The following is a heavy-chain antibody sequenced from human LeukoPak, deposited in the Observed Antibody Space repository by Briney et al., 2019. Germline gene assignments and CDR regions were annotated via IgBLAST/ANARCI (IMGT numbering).Heavy chain of an antibody. D-gene: IGHD2-15*01. CDR2: IYSGGNT. CDR3: ARHRSGGSQDDAFDI. V-gene: IGHV3-66*04. Sequence: GGSLRLSCAASGFTVSSNYMNWVRQAPGKGLEWVSVIYSGGNTYYADSVKGRFTISRDNSKNTLSLQMNSLRAEDTAVYYCARHRSGGSQDDAFDIWGQGTMVTVSS. CDR1: GFTVSSNY. J-gene: IGHJ3*02.